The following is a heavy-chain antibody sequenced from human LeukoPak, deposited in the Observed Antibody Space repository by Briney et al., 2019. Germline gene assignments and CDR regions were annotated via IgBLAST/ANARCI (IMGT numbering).Heavy chain of an antibody. Sequence: PSETLSLTCTVSGDSISGYYWSWIRQPPGKRLDWIAYIHYSGSTNYSPSLRSRVTISVDTSKNQFSLKLSSVTAADTAVYYCARHTYYSDSSGYSNWFFDLWGRGTLVTVSS. D-gene: IGHD3-22*01. V-gene: IGHV4-59*08. CDR2: IHYSGST. CDR1: GDSISGYY. J-gene: IGHJ2*01. CDR3: ARHTYYSDSSGYSNWFFDL.